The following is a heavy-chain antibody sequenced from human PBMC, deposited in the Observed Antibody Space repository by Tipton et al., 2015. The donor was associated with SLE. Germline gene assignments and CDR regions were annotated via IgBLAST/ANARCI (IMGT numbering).Heavy chain of an antibody. V-gene: IGHV4-39*07. CDR2: IYFSGTS. J-gene: IGHJ4*02. Sequence: TLSLTCTVSGVPISSSSYSWGWIRQPPGKGLEWIGTIYFSGTSYYNPSLQSRVIISVDTSKNQFSLRLSSVTAADTAVYYCVSYDRSGYQFDYWGQGTLVTVSS. D-gene: IGHD3-22*01. CDR1: GVPISSSSYS. CDR3: VSYDRSGYQFDY.